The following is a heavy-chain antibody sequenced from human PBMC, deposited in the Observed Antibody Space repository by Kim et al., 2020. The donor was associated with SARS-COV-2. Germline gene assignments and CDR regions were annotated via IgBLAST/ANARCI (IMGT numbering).Heavy chain of an antibody. CDR1: GYTFGKYW. CDR3: ARLYYFDSSAWAPAYPDT. CDR2: IYPGDSDT. V-gene: IGHV5-51*04. Sequence: GESLKISCKGSGYTFGKYWIAWMRQKSGGGLEWMGVIYPGDSDTRISPSFQDQVTVSVDPVGAYLQWSSLKASDTATYFCARLYYFDSSAWAPAYPDTWGQGTPITVSS. D-gene: IGHD3-9*01. J-gene: IGHJ5*02.